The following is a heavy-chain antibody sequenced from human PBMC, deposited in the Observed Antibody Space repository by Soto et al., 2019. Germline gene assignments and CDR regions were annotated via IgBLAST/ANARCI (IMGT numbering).Heavy chain of an antibody. V-gene: IGHV3-21*01. J-gene: IGHJ6*02. CDR2: ISSSGTYI. CDR3: VRAGHVFDVHYYGMDL. Sequence: EEKLAESGGGLVKPGGSLRLSCEASGFTFNDYSMDWVRQAPEKGLECVSSISSSGTYIYYADSVKGRFAISRDNANNVMYLQKDTLRAEDTAVYYCVRAGHVFDVHYYGMDLWGQVTTVTVSS. CDR1: GFTFNDYS. D-gene: IGHD3-10*01.